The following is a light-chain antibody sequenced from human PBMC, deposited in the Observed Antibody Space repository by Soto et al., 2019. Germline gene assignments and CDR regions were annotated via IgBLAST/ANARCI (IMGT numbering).Light chain of an antibody. V-gene: IGKV3-20*01. J-gene: IGKJ1*01. Sequence: DMVLTQSQGTLSLSPGERATLSCTASPSLSSKSLVWYQQKSGQTPRVLIYDASSRATGIPDRFSGSGSGTDFTLTISRLEAEDSAVYFCQQYDTSPTVGQGTKVDIK. CDR1: PSLSSKS. CDR2: DAS. CDR3: QQYDTSPT.